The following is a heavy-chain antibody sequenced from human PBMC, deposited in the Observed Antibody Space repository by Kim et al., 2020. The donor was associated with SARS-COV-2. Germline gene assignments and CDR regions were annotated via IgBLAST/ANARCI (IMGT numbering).Heavy chain of an antibody. CDR1: GGSISSSY. D-gene: IGHD4-17*01. J-gene: IGHJ1*01. Sequence: SETLSLTCTVSGGSISSSYWSWFRQSAEKGLEWIGRIYTTGGTNYNPAFKSRVSMSVDTSKNQVSLKVNYVTAADTAVYYCARESNTVTDNWGQGTLVTV. CDR2: IYTTGGT. CDR3: ARESNTVTDN. V-gene: IGHV4-4*07.